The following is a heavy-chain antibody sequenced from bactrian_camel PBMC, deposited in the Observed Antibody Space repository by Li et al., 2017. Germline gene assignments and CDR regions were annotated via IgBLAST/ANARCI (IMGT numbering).Heavy chain of an antibody. D-gene: IGHD3*01. J-gene: IGHJ6*01. CDR1: GWTYSSNC. Sequence: HVQLVESGGGIVQAGGSLTLSCAASGWTYSSNCWGWFRQAPGKGLEWVSAIERDGSATYYAYSVKGRFTISKGNAKNTLYLQMNSLKPEDTAMYYCAADPTYCGRRKSVQGIQAQEFAYWGQGTQVTVS. CDR3: AADPTYCGRRKSVQGIQAQEFAY. V-gene: IGHV3S6*01. CDR2: IERDGSAT.